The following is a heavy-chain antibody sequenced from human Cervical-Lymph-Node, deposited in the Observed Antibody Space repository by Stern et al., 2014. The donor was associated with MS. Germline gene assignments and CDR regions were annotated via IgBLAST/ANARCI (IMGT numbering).Heavy chain of an antibody. CDR1: GYTFTSND. J-gene: IGHJ6*02. V-gene: IGHV1-8*01. CDR3: ARGVGDMDV. Sequence: VQLVQSGAEVKKPGASVKVSCKASGYTFTSNDINWGRQAPGQGLEGMGWMSPNSGNTGYAQKFQGRVTMTRDTSISTAYMELSSLRSEDTAVYYCARGVGDMDVWGQGTTVTVSS. CDR2: MSPNSGNT.